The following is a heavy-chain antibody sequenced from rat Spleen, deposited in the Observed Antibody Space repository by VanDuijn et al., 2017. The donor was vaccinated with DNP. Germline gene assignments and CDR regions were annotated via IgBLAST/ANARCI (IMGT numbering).Heavy chain of an antibody. D-gene: IGHD1-4*01. J-gene: IGHJ2*01. CDR3: SRHVLPLRVWDL. CDR2: ISYDGGSA. CDR1: GFTFSDYY. V-gene: IGHV5-22*01. Sequence: EVQLVKSGGGLVQPGRSLKLSCAASGFTFSDYYMAWVRQAPSKGLEWVAYISYDGGSAYNGDSVKGRFTISRDNAKSTLYLQMNSLRSEDMATYYCSRHVLPLRVWDLWGQGVMVTVSS.